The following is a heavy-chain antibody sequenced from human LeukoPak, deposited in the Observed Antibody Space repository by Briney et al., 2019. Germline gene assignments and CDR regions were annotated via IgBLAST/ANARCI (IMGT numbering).Heavy chain of an antibody. CDR1: GYSIGSGYY. D-gene: IGHD2-21*02. Sequence: SETLSLTCTVSGYSIGSGYYWGWIRPPPGKGLEWIGSIYHSGSTYYNPSLKSRVTISVDTSKNQFSLKLSSVTAADTAVYYCARVGVYGDPWYWYFDLWGRGTLVAVSS. CDR3: ARVGVYGDPWYWYFDL. J-gene: IGHJ2*01. V-gene: IGHV4-38-2*02. CDR2: IYHSGST.